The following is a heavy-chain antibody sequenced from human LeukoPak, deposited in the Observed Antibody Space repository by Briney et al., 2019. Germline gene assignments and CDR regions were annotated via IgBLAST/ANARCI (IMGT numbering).Heavy chain of an antibody. Sequence: GWSLRLSCAASGFTFSNYGMHWVRQAPGKGLDWVALISYDGSNKYYADSVKGRFTISRDNSKNTLSLQMNSLRAEDTAVYYCAKLPFYCSTTSCYAFDYWGQGTLVTVSS. CDR3: AKLPFYCSTTSCYAFDY. J-gene: IGHJ4*02. D-gene: IGHD2-2*01. CDR1: GFTFSNYG. V-gene: IGHV3-30*18. CDR2: ISYDGSNK.